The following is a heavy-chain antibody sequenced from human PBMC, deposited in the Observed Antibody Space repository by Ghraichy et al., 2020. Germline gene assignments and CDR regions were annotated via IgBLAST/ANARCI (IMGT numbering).Heavy chain of an antibody. V-gene: IGHV4-39*01. CDR2: IYYSGST. J-gene: IGHJ3*02. D-gene: IGHD2-21*02. CDR1: GGSISSSSYY. Sequence: SETLSLTCTVSGGSISSSSYYWGWIHQPPGKGLEWIGSIYYSGSTYYNPSLKSRVTISVDTSKNQFSLKLSSVTAADTAVYYCASPYLAYCGGDCYRHDAFDIWGQGTMVTVSS. CDR3: ASPYLAYCGGDCYRHDAFDI.